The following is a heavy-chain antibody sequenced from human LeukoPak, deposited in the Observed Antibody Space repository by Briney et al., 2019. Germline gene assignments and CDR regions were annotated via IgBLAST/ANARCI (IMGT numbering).Heavy chain of an antibody. J-gene: IGHJ4*02. V-gene: IGHV1-18*04. CDR3: ARDLITYYYGSGSYS. CDR2: ISAYNGNT. Sequence: ASVKVSCKASGYTFTGYYMHWVRQAPGQGLEWMGWISAYNGNTNYAQKLQGRVTMTTDTSTSTAYMELRSLRSDDTAVYYCARDLITYYYGSGSYSWGQGTLVTVSS. D-gene: IGHD3-10*01. CDR1: GYTFTGYY.